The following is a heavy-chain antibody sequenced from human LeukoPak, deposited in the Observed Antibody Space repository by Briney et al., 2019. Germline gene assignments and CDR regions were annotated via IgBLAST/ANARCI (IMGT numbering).Heavy chain of an antibody. J-gene: IGHJ4*02. Sequence: PSETLSLTCTVSGGSISNYYWSWIRQSPGKGLEWIGYIYYNGESNYNPSLKSRVTISVDTSKNQFALRLTSVSAADTAVYYCARDRGVTGFDSWGQGTLVTVSS. D-gene: IGHD3-10*01. CDR1: GGSISNYY. V-gene: IGHV4-59*01. CDR3: ARDRGVTGFDS. CDR2: IYYNGES.